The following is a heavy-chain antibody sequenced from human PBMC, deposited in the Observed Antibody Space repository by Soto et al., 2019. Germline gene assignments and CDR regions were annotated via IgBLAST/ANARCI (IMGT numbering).Heavy chain of an antibody. CDR1: GGSFSGYY. J-gene: IGHJ6*02. D-gene: IGHD2-21*02. Sequence: TLSLTCAVYGGSFSGYYWSWIRQPPGKGLEWIGEINHSGSTNYNPSLKSRVTISVDTSKNQFSLKLSSVTAADTAVYYCARGGDYDYYYGMDVWGQGTTVTVSS. V-gene: IGHV4-34*01. CDR3: ARGGDYDYYYGMDV. CDR2: INHSGST.